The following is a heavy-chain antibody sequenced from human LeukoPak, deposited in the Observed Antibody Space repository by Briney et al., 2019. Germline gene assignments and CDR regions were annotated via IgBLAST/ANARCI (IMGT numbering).Heavy chain of an antibody. Sequence: TSETLSLTCTVSGGSISNYYWCWIRQPPGKGLEWIGYIYDSGSTNYNPSLKSRVTISVDTSKNQFSLKLSSMTAADTAVYFCARRVVTKWAFEYWGQGTLVTVSS. CDR3: ARRVVTKWAFEY. CDR2: IYDSGST. CDR1: GGSISNYY. D-gene: IGHD4-11*01. J-gene: IGHJ4*02. V-gene: IGHV4-59*01.